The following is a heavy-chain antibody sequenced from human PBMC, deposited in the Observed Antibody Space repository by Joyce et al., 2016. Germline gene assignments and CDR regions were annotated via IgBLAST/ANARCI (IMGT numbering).Heavy chain of an antibody. CDR2: IYPGDSDN. Sequence: EVQLVQSGAEVRKPGESLKISCKGSGYSFSKYWIGWVRQLPGKGLEWMGIIYPGDSDNRYSPSVQGQVTISADKSIPIAYLQWNSLKASDTAMYYCARLPPPYYDSSAYYYGFDYWGQGTLVTVSS. J-gene: IGHJ4*02. CDR1: GYSFSKYW. CDR3: ARLPPPYYDSSAYYYGFDY. V-gene: IGHV5-51*01. D-gene: IGHD3-22*01.